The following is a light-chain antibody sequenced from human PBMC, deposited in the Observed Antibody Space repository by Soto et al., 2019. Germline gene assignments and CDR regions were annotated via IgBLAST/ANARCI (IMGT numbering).Light chain of an antibody. CDR3: QQYGSSPYT. CDR2: GAS. CDR1: QSIVRSY. Sequence: EIVLTQSPGTLSLSPGERATLSCRAIQSIVRSYLAWYQQKPGQAPRLLIYGASSRATGIPDRFSGSGSGTDFTLTISRLEPEDFAVYYCQQYGSSPYTFGQGTKLEIK. J-gene: IGKJ2*01. V-gene: IGKV3-20*01.